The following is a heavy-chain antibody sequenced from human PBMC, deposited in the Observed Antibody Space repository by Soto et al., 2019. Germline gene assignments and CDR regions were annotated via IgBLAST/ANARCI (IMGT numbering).Heavy chain of an antibody. J-gene: IGHJ6*02. CDR3: AREGVAPYYYYGMDV. D-gene: IGHD5-12*01. CDR1: GGTFSSYA. V-gene: IGHV1-69*05. CDR2: IIPSCGTR. Sequence: SVKVSCKASGGTFSSYAISWVRQAPGQGLEWMGIIIPSCGTRNYAQKFQGRVTMTTDTSTSTVHMEVRSLRSDDTAVYYCAREGVAPYYYYGMDVWGQGTPVTVSS.